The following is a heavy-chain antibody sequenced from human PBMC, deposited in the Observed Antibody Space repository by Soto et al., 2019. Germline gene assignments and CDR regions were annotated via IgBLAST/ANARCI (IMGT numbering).Heavy chain of an antibody. V-gene: IGHV5-51*01. CDR2: IYPGDSDT. D-gene: IGHD3-16*01. CDR1: GYNFATDW. CDR3: AKHGAAYDYAGNTPFDY. Sequence: GESLKISCKGSGYNFATDWIGWVRQMPGKGLEWMGIIYPGDSDTRYSPSFQGQVTISADKSISTAYLQWRSLRASDTAMYFCAKHGAAYDYAGNTPFDYWGQGTLVTVSS. J-gene: IGHJ4*02.